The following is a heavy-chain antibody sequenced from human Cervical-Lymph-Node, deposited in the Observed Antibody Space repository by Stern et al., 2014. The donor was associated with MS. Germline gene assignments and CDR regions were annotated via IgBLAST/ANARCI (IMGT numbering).Heavy chain of an antibody. CDR3: AGGDKKFDY. Sequence: AQLVQSGAEVKKPGSSVKVSCKVSGGTFTSYAISWVRQAPGQGLEWVGGIIPLFGTTNYAPKFQGRVTVTADESTSTAYMELSSLRSEDTAVYYCAGGDKKFDYWGQGTLVTVSS. CDR2: IIPLFGTT. CDR1: GGTFTSYA. D-gene: IGHD3-16*01. V-gene: IGHV1-69*01. J-gene: IGHJ4*02.